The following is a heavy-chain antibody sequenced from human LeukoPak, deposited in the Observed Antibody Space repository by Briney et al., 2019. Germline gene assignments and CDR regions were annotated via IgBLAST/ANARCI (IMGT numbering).Heavy chain of an antibody. CDR2: ISYDGSNK. CDR1: GFTFSSYA. Sequence: GGSLRLSCAASGFTFSSYAMHWVCQAPGKGLEWVAVISYDGSNKYYADSVKGRFTISRDNAKNSLYLQMNSLRAEDTAVCYCARAGPGSFVYYYYMDVWGKGTTVTVSS. J-gene: IGHJ6*03. V-gene: IGHV3-30-3*01. CDR3: ARAGPGSFVYYYYMDV.